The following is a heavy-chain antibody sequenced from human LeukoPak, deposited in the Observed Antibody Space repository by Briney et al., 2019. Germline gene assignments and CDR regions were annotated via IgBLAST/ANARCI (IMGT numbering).Heavy chain of an antibody. D-gene: IGHD3-3*01. J-gene: IGHJ4*02. V-gene: IGHV3-30-3*01. Sequence: GGPLRLSCAASGFTFSSYAMHWVRQAPGKGLEWVAVISYDGSNKYYADSVKGRFTISRDNSKNTLYLQMNSLRAEDTAVYYCARDGRALTLLYYFDYWGQGTLVTVSS. CDR3: ARDGRALTLLYYFDY. CDR2: ISYDGSNK. CDR1: GFTFSSYA.